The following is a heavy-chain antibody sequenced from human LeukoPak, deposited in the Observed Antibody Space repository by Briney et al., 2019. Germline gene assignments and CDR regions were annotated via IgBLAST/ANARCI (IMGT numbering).Heavy chain of an antibody. CDR1: GGSISSSSYY. V-gene: IGHV4-39*07. Sequence: SETLSLTCTVSGGSISSSSYYWGWIRQPPGKGLEWIGSIYYSGSTNYNPPLKSRVTISVDTSKNQFSLKLSSVTTADTAVYYCARVSRGAFDIWGQGTMVTVSS. CDR3: ARVSRGAFDI. D-gene: IGHD2/OR15-2a*01. CDR2: IYYSGST. J-gene: IGHJ3*02.